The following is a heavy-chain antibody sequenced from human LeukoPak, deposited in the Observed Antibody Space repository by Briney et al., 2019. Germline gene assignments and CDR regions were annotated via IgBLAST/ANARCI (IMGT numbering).Heavy chain of an antibody. CDR3: ARAIAVAGTNAFDI. CDR1: GFTFSSYS. D-gene: IGHD6-19*01. J-gene: IGHJ3*02. V-gene: IGHV3-21*01. Sequence: SGGSLRLSCAASGFTFSSYSMNWVRQAPGKGLEWVSSISSSSSYIYYADSVKGRFTISRDNAKNSLYLQMNSLRAEDTAVYYCARAIAVAGTNAFDIWGQGTMVTVSS. CDR2: ISSSSSYI.